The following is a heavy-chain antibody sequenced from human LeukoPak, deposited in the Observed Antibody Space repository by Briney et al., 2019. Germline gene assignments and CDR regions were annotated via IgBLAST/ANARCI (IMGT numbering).Heavy chain of an antibody. V-gene: IGHV4-39*07. CDR3: ARRSGSAADY. Sequence: SETLSLTCTVSGGSISSSSYYWGWIRQPPGKGLEWIGSIYYSGSTYYNPSLKSRVTISVDTSKNQFSLKLSSVTAADTAVYYCARRSGSAADYWGQGTLVTVSS. J-gene: IGHJ4*02. CDR1: GGSISSSSYY. D-gene: IGHD1-26*01. CDR2: IYYSGST.